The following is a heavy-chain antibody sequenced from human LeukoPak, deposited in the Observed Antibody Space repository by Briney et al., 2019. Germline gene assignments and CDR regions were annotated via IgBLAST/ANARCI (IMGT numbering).Heavy chain of an antibody. Sequence: QAGGSLRLSCAASGFTVSNSYMSWVRQAPGKGLEWVSISYSDSNTNYADSVKGRFTISRDTSQNTLSLQMNSLRVEDTAVYYCVRKNRDFNAAFDIWGQGTVVTVSS. J-gene: IGHJ3*02. CDR3: VRKNRDFNAAFDI. CDR2: SYSDSNT. CDR1: GFTVSNSY. D-gene: IGHD1-14*01. V-gene: IGHV3-53*01.